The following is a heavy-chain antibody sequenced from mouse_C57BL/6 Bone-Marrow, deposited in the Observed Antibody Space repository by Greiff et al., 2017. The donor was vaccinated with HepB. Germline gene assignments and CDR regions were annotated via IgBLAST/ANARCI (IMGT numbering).Heavy chain of an antibody. CDR2: SRNKANDYTT. J-gene: IGHJ3*01. CDR1: GFTFSDFY. V-gene: IGHV7-1*01. Sequence: EVMLVESGGGLVQSGRSLRLSCATSGFTFSDFYMEWVRQAPGKGLEWIAASRNKANDYTTEYSASVKGRFIVSRDTSQSILYLQMNALRAEDTAIYYCARDALGRFAYWGQGTLVTVSA. CDR3: ARDALGRFAY. D-gene: IGHD3-3*01.